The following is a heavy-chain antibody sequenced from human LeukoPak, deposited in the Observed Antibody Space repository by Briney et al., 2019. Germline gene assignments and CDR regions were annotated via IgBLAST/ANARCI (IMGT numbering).Heavy chain of an antibody. V-gene: IGHV3-21*01. J-gene: IGHJ5*02. D-gene: IGHD1-14*01. CDR2: ISSSSSYI. CDR3: ARSRIKSGNWFDP. CDR1: GFTFSSYS. Sequence: GSLRLSCAASGFTFSSYSMNWVRQAPGKGLGWVSSISSSSSYIYYADSVKGRFTISRDNAKNSLYLQMNSLRAEDTAVYYCARSRIKSGNWFDPWGQGTLVTVSS.